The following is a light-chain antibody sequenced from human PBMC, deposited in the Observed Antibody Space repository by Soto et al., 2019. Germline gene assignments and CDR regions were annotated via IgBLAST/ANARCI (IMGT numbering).Light chain of an antibody. V-gene: IGKV3-15*01. Sequence: EIVMPQSPATLSVSPGETATLSCRASQSVAGNLAWYQQKPGQPPRLLIYGVSTRATGVPARFSGSGSGTDFTLTISSLQSEDFAVYYCQQYNNWPWTFGQGTKVDIK. CDR2: GVS. CDR1: QSVAGN. CDR3: QQYNNWPWT. J-gene: IGKJ1*01.